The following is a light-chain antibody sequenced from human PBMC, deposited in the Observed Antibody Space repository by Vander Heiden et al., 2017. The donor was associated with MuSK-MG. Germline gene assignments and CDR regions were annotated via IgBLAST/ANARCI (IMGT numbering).Light chain of an antibody. V-gene: IGLV3-1*01. Sequence: SYELTQPPSVSVSPGQTATITCSGDKLGDKYAFWYQQKPGQSPVLVIYQDFKRPSGIPERFSGSNSGNTATLTISGTQPMDEAYYFCQAWDSGTVVFGGGTKLTVL. CDR2: QDF. CDR3: QAWDSGTVV. CDR1: KLGDKY. J-gene: IGLJ2*01.